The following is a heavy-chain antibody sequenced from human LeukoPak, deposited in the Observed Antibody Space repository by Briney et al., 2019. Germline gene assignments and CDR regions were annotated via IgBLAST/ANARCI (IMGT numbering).Heavy chain of an antibody. V-gene: IGHV4-61*02. CDR1: GGSISSGSYY. CDR2: IYTSGST. CDR3: ARGAAAGDY. J-gene: IGHJ4*02. Sequence: SETLSLTCTVSGGSISSGSYYWSWIRQPAGKGLEWIGRIYTSGSTNYNPSLKSRVTISVDTSKNQFSLKLSSVTAADTAVYYCARGAAAGDYWGQGTLVTVSS. D-gene: IGHD6-13*01.